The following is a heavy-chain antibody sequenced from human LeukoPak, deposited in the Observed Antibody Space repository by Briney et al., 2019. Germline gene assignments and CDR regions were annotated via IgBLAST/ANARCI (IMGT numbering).Heavy chain of an antibody. V-gene: IGHV4-4*02. CDR1: GGSISSSNW. CDR3: ARAPYSPRAFDI. J-gene: IGHJ3*02. CDR2: IYHSGST. D-gene: IGHD3-16*01. Sequence: PSETLSLTYAVSGGSISSSNWWSWVRQPPGKGLEWIGEIYHSGSTNYNPSLKSRVTISVYKSTNQFSLNLSSVTAADTAVYYCARAPYSPRAFDIWGQGTMVTVSS.